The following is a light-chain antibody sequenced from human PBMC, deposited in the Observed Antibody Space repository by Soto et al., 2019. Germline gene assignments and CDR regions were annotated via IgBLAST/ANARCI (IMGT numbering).Light chain of an antibody. Sequence: AIRMTQSPSSLSASTGDRVTITCRASQGISSYLAWYQQKPGKAPKLLIYAASTLQSGVPSRFSGSGSGTDFILTISCLQSEDFATYYCQQYYSYPHTFGQGTKLEIK. CDR1: QGISSY. J-gene: IGKJ2*01. CDR3: QQYYSYPHT. CDR2: AAS. V-gene: IGKV1-8*01.